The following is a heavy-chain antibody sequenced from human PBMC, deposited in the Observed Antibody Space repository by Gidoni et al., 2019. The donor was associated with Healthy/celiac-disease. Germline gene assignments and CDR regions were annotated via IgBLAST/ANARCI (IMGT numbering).Heavy chain of an antibody. V-gene: IGHV3-30*01. J-gene: IGHJ2*01. CDR3: AREDFWSGTKDRYFDL. D-gene: IGHD3-3*01. Sequence: GRFTISRDNSKNTLYLQMNSLRAEDTAVYYCAREDFWSGTKDRYFDLWGRGTLVTVSS.